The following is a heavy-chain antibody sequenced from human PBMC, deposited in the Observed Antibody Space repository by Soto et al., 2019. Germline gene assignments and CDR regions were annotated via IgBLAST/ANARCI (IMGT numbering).Heavy chain of an antibody. J-gene: IGHJ4*02. V-gene: IGHV3-23*01. CDR3: AKDFKFWSYLAVDY. Sequence: EVQLLESGGCLVQPGGSLRLSCAASGFTFSSYAMSWVRQAPGKGLEWVSAISGSGGSTYYADSVKGRFTISRDNSKNTLYLQMNSLRAEDTAVYYCAKDFKFWSYLAVDYWGQGTLVTVSS. CDR1: GFTFSSYA. CDR2: ISGSGGST. D-gene: IGHD1-26*01.